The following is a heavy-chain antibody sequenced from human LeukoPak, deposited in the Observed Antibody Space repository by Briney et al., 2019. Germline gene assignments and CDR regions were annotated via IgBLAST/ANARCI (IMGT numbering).Heavy chain of an antibody. CDR1: GGSISSYY. Sequence: SETLSLTCTVSGGSISSYYWSWIRQPPGKGLEWIGYIYYSGSTNYNPSLKSRVTISVDTSKNQFSLKLSSVTAADTAVYYCARVNGAGGDYWGQGTLVTVSS. CDR3: ARVNGAGGDY. V-gene: IGHV4-59*01. D-gene: IGHD3-10*01. J-gene: IGHJ4*02. CDR2: IYYSGST.